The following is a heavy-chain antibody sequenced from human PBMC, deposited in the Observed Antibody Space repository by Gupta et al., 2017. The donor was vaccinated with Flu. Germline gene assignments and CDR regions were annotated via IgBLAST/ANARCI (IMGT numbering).Heavy chain of an antibody. J-gene: IGHJ4*02. V-gene: IGHV1-69*01. D-gene: IGHD2-2*01. CDR2: IIPIFGTA. CDR1: SYA. Sequence: SYATSWVRQAPGQGLEWMGGIIPIFGTANYAQKFQGRVTITADESTSTAYMELSSLRSEDTAVYYCARDTSYWGQGTLVTVSS. CDR3: ARDTSY.